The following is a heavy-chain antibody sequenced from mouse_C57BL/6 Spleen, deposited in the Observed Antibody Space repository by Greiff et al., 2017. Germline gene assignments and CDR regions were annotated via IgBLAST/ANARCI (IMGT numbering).Heavy chain of an antibody. CDR1: GYTFTSSW. J-gene: IGHJ3*01. CDR2: IDPSDSYT. V-gene: IGHV1-50*01. CDR3: ARSRDYGAWFAY. Sequence: QVQLQQPGAELVKPGASVKLSCKASGYTFTSSWMQWVKQRPGQGLEWIGEIDPSDSYTNYNQKFKGKATLTVDTSSSTAYMQLSSLTSEDSAVYYCARSRDYGAWFAYWGQGTLVTVSA. D-gene: IGHD2-4*01.